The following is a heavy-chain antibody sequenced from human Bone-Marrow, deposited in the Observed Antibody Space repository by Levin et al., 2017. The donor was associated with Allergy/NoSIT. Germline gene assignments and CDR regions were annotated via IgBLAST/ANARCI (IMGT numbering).Heavy chain of an antibody. D-gene: IGHD2-15*01. CDR3: ARVGVVVVVAAPVGWFDP. V-gene: IGHV1-18*01. CDR2: ISAYNGNT. CDR1: GYTFTSYG. Sequence: GGSLRLSCKASGYTFTSYGISWVRQAPGQGLEWMGWISAYNGNTNYAQKLQGRVTMTTDTSTSTAYMELRSLRSDDTAVYYCARVGVVVVVAAPVGWFDPWGQGTLVTVSS. J-gene: IGHJ5*02.